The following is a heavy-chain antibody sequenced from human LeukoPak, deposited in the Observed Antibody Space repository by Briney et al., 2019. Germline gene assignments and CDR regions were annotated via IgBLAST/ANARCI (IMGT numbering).Heavy chain of an antibody. CDR1: GFTFSSYE. V-gene: IGHV3-48*03. CDR2: ISSSGSTI. Sequence: GGSLRLSCAASGFTFSSYEMNWVRQAPGKGLEWVSYISSSGSTIYYADSVKGRFTISRDNSKNTLYLQMSSLRAEDTAVYYCAREGHARDGYEYFQHWGQGTLVTVSS. D-gene: IGHD5-18*01. CDR3: AREGHARDGYEYFQH. J-gene: IGHJ1*01.